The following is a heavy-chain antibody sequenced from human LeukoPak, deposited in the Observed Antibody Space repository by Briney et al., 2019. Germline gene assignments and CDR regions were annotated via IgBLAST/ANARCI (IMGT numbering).Heavy chain of an antibody. CDR2: FDPDDRKT. D-gene: IGHD1-7*01. J-gene: IGHJ4*02. CDR1: GYRVSESS. Sequence: ASVKVSCKVSGYRVSESSMHWVRQAPGKGLEWMGGFDPDDRKTIYAQKFQGRVTMTEDTSTDTAYMELSSLRSEDTAVYYCATNQLELQGGSLDYWGQGTLVTVSS. CDR3: ATNQLELQGGSLDY. V-gene: IGHV1-24*01.